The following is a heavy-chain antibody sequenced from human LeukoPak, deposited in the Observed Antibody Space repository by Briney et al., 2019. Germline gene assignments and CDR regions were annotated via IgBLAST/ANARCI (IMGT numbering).Heavy chain of an antibody. Sequence: ASVTVSCKSSGYTFTAYYMHWVRQAAGQELDWMGWINPNSGGTNYAQKFQGRVTMTRDTSISIAYMELSRLRSDDTAVYYCARDTARITIFGVAKYMDVWGKGTTVTVSS. V-gene: IGHV1-2*02. CDR3: ARDTARITIFGVAKYMDV. CDR2: INPNSGGT. J-gene: IGHJ6*03. CDR1: GYTFTAYY. D-gene: IGHD3-3*01.